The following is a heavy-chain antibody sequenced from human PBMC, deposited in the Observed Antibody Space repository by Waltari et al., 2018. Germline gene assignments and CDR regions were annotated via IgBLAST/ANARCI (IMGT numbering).Heavy chain of an antibody. CDR3: AKDHGVAY. Sequence: QLLESGGGLVPPGGSLRLSCPDSGHTFRNFAMSWVRQAPGKGLEWVSGISNSGGDTYYADSVKGRFTISRDNSKKTLYLQMNSLRVEDTAVYYCAKDHGVAYWGRGTLVTVSA. V-gene: IGHV3-23*01. CDR1: GHTFRNFA. CDR2: ISNSGGDT. D-gene: IGHD3-16*01. J-gene: IGHJ4*02.